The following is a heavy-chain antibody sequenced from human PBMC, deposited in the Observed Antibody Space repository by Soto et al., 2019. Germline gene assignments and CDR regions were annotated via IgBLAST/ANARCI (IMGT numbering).Heavy chain of an antibody. CDR2: INHSGST. D-gene: IGHD5-12*01. J-gene: IGHJ4*02. CDR1: GGSFSRYY. Sequence: ETLSLTCAVYGGSFSRYYWSWIRQPPGKGLEWIGEINHSGSTNYNPSLKSRVTISVDTSKNQFSLKLSSVTAADTAVYYCARGEYSGYDRSTHYFDYWGQGTLVTVSS. CDR3: ARGEYSGYDRSTHYFDY. V-gene: IGHV4-34*01.